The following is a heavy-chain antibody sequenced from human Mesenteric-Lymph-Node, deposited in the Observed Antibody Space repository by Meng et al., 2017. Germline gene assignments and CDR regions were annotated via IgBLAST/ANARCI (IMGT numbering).Heavy chain of an antibody. D-gene: IGHD3-16*01. CDR2: INSDESNI. CDR1: GFTIRTYW. V-gene: IGHV3-74*01. J-gene: IGHJ6*02. Sequence: GGSLRLSCSVSGFTIRTYWMHWIRQTPGKGLVWVARINSDESNINYADSVKGRFTISRDNAKNTLYLQMNTLRAEDTAVYYCARANHAWEATPDYYYAMGVWGQGTSVTVSS. CDR3: ARANHAWEATPDYYYAMGV.